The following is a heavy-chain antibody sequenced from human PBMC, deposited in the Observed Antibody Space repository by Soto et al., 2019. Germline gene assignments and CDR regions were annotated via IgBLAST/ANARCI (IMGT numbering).Heavy chain of an antibody. CDR2: ISASGGDT. V-gene: IGHV3-23*01. Sequence: EVHLQGSGGGSVQPGGSLRLSCAASGFNFNYYAMNWVRRAPGKGLEWVSAISASGGDTYYADSVKGRFTISRDNSKNTQSLQMNSLRAEDTAVYYCATNGDCSRGICYWHVEYWGQGILVTVSS. J-gene: IGHJ4*02. D-gene: IGHD2-15*01. CDR3: ATNGDCSRGICYWHVEY. CDR1: GFNFNYYA.